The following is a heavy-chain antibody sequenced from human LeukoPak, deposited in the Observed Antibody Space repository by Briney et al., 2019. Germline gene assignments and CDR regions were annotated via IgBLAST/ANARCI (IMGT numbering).Heavy chain of an antibody. CDR1: GGSISSGVYY. J-gene: IGHJ5*02. D-gene: IGHD1-26*01. CDR2: IYYSGST. V-gene: IGHV4-31*03. CDR3: ARDNGLGRGGVDP. Sequence: SETLSLTCTVSGGSISSGVYYWSWIRQHPGKGLEWIGYIYYSGSTYYNPSLKSRVSISVYASKNQFSLRLSSVTAADTAVYYCARDNGLGRGGVDPWGQGTLVTVSS.